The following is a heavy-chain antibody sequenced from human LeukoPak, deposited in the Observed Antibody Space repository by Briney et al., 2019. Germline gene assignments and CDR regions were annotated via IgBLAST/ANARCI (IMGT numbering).Heavy chain of an antibody. CDR3: ARGDDFGTLYAMDV. D-gene: IGHD4-17*01. V-gene: IGHV4-59*01. CDR2: INYRGST. Sequence: SESLSLTCTVSGGSISSYYWSWIRQPPGKGLEWIGYINYRGSTSYNPSLKSRVTISVDTSKNQFSLKLTSVTAADTAVYYCARGDDFGTLYAMDVWGQGTTVTVSS. CDR1: GGSISSYY. J-gene: IGHJ6*02.